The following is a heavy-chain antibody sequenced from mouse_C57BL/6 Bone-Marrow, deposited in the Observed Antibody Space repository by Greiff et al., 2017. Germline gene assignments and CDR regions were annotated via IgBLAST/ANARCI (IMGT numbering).Heavy chain of an antibody. D-gene: IGHD1-1*01. J-gene: IGHJ2*01. V-gene: IGHV1-64*01. CDR1: GYTFTSYW. Sequence: QVQLKQPGAELVKPGASVKLSCKASGYTFTSYWMHWVKQRPGQGLEWIGMIHPNSGSTNYNEKFKGKATLTVDKSSSTAYMQLSSLTSEDSAVYYCARNYYGRSPDYFDYWGQGTTLTVSS. CDR3: ARNYYGRSPDYFDY. CDR2: IHPNSGST.